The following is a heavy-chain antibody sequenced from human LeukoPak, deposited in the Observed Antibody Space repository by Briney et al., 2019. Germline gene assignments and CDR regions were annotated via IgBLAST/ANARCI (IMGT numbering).Heavy chain of an antibody. J-gene: IGHJ5*02. V-gene: IGHV4-39*01. CDR1: GGSISSSDYL. Sequence: SETLSLTCTVSGGSISSSDYLWAWVRQPPGKGLEWIGDFYYNGVTSYDPSLKSRVTISVDTSKNQFSLNLTSVAAADTAVYHCVRRNYVSGRIDPWGQGTLVTVSS. D-gene: IGHD3-16*01. CDR3: VRRNYVSGRIDP. CDR2: FYYNGVT.